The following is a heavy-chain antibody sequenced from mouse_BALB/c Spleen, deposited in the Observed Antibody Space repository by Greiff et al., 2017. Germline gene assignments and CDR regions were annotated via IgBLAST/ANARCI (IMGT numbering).Heavy chain of an antibody. CDR3: ARRGWLPYFDY. CDR1: GFTFSSYA. V-gene: IGHV5-9-3*01. D-gene: IGHD2-3*01. Sequence: EVNLVESGGGLVKPGGSLKLSCAASGFTFSSYAMSWVRQTPEKRLEWVATISSGGSYTYYPDSVKGRFTISRDNAKNTLYLQMSSLRSEDTAMYYCARRGWLPYFDYWGQGTTLTVSS. CDR2: ISSGGSYT. J-gene: IGHJ2*01.